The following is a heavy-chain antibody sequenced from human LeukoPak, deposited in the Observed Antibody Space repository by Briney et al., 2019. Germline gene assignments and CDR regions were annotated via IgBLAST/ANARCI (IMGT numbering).Heavy chain of an antibody. V-gene: IGHV3-23*01. Sequence: PGGPLRLSCAASGFTFSNYAMSWVRQAPGKGLEWVSAISDSGGSTYYADSVKGRFTISRDNSKNTLYLQMNSLRAEDTAVYYCAKHPVPSTTYYFDYWGQGTLVTVSS. CDR2: ISDSGGST. CDR1: GFTFSNYA. D-gene: IGHD1-14*01. J-gene: IGHJ4*02. CDR3: AKHPVPSTTYYFDY.